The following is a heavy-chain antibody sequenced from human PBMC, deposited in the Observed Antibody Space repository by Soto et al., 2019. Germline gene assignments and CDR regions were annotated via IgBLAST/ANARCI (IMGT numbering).Heavy chain of an antibody. CDR3: ATRRTILAPTSDY. CDR1: GGSVSSGFYY. Sequence: QVQMQESGPGLVKPSETLSLTCTVSGGSVSSGFYYWSWIRQPPGKGLEWIGYIYHSGNTNYNPSLRSRVIISVDKSKSQFSLRLSSVPAADTAVYYCATRRTILAPTSDYWGQGMLVTVAA. J-gene: IGHJ4*02. D-gene: IGHD3-3*01. V-gene: IGHV4-61*01. CDR2: IYHSGNT.